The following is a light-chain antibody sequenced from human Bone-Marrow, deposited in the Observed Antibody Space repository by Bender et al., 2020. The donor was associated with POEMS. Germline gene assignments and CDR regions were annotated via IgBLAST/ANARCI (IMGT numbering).Light chain of an antibody. CDR3: QVWDISSDHWV. V-gene: IGLV3-21*04. J-gene: IGLJ3*02. CDR2: YDS. Sequence: SNLLTQPPSVSVAPGETAIISCGASNLGRYSVHWYQQKPGQAPVLLIYYDSDRPSGIPERFSGSNSGNTATLTISRVETGDEADYYCQVWDISSDHWVFGGGTKLTVL. CDR1: NLGRYS.